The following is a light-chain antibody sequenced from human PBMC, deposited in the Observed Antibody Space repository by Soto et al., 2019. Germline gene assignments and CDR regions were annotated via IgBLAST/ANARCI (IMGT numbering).Light chain of an antibody. CDR3: ETWDSNNWV. J-gene: IGLJ3*02. CDR2: LEGSGNY. V-gene: IGLV4-60*02. Sequence: QLVLTQSSSASASLGSSVKLTCTLSSGRSSYIIAWHQQQPGKAPRYLMKLEGSGNYNKGSGVPDRFSGSSSGADRYLTISNLQFEDEADYYCETWDSNNWVFGGGTKLTVL. CDR1: SGRSSYI.